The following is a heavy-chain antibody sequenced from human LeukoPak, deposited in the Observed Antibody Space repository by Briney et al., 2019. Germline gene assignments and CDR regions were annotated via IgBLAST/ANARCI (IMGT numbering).Heavy chain of an antibody. Sequence: SETLSLTCTVSGGSISSYYWSWIRQPPGKGLEWIGSIYYSGSTYYNPSLKSRVTISVDTSKNQFSLKLSSVTAADTAVYYCARRLYYGSGSYGYWGQGTLVTVSS. D-gene: IGHD3-10*01. CDR1: GGSISSYY. CDR2: IYYSGST. J-gene: IGHJ4*02. V-gene: IGHV4-59*05. CDR3: ARRLYYGSGSYGY.